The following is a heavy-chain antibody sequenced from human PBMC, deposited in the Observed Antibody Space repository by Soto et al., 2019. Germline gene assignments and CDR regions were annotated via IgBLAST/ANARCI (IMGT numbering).Heavy chain of an antibody. CDR3: ARDLVSSWYYYYGMDV. Sequence: PSETLSLTCAVSGGSISSSNWWSWVRQPPGKGLEWIGEIYHSGSTNYNPSLKSRVTISVDKSKNQFSLKLSSVTAADTAVYYCARDLVSSWYYYYGMDVWGQGTTVTVSS. CDR1: GGSISSSNW. J-gene: IGHJ6*02. V-gene: IGHV4-4*02. CDR2: IYHSGST. D-gene: IGHD6-13*01.